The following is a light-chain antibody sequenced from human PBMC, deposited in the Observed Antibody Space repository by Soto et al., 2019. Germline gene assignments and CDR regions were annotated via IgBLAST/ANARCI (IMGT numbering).Light chain of an antibody. CDR2: DAS. V-gene: IGKV1-5*01. Sequence: DIQMTQSPSTLSASVGDSVTITCRASQNVNNWVAWYQQKPGKAPRFLIYDASSLESGVPSRFSGSGSGTDFTLTISSLQPDDFATYYCQRYNSYSRTFGPGTKVEIK. CDR3: QRYNSYSRT. J-gene: IGKJ1*01. CDR1: QNVNNW.